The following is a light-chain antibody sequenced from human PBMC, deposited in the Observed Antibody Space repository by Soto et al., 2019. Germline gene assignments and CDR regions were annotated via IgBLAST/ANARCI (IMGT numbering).Light chain of an antibody. CDR3: CSYAGSSTYV. V-gene: IGLV2-23*01. Sequence: QSVLTQPASVSGSPGQSITISCTGTSSDFGSYNLVSWYQQHPGKAPKLMIYEDSKRPSGVSNRFSGSKSGNTASLTISGLQAEDDADYYCCSYAGSSTYVFGTGTMVT. CDR1: SSDFGSYNL. J-gene: IGLJ1*01. CDR2: EDS.